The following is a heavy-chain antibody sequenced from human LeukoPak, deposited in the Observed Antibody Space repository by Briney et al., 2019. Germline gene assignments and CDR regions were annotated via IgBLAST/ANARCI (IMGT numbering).Heavy chain of an antibody. CDR1: GYTFTGYY. J-gene: IGHJ3*01. V-gene: IGHV1-2*02. CDR3: AGRGTRRLPDAFDV. Sequence: ASVKVSCKASGYTFTGYYMRWVRQAPGQGLEWMGWINPNSGGTNYAQKFQGRVTMTRDTSISTAYMELSRLRSDDTAVYYCAGRGTRRLPDAFDVWGQGTMVTVSS. CDR2: INPNSGGT. D-gene: IGHD1-26*01.